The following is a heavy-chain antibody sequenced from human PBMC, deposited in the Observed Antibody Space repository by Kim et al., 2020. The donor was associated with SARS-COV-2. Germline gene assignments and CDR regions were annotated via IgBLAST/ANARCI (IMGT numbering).Heavy chain of an antibody. D-gene: IGHD3-3*01. CDR1: GYTFTSYG. CDR3: ARDPTIFGVVIGDYYYGRDA. J-gene: IGHJ6*02. CDR2: ISAYNGNT. Sequence: ASVKVSCKASGYTFTSYGISWVRQAPGQGLEWMGWISAYNGNTNYAQKLQGRVTMTTDTSTSTAYMELRSLRSDDTAVYYCARDPTIFGVVIGDYYYGRDAWGHGTPVTVS. V-gene: IGHV1-18*01.